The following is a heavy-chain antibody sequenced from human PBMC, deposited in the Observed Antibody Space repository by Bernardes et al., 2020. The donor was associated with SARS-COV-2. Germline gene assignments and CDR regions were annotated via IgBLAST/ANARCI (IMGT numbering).Heavy chain of an antibody. V-gene: IGHV4-4*02. J-gene: IGHJ4*02. Sequence: SETLSLTCVVSGGSITSNNWWTWVRQPPGKGLEWIGEIYSSGATYYNPSLESRVTISIDLSKNLFSLTLTSVTAADTAVYYCARDASVSSRGYFDFWGRGILATVSS. CDR3: ARDASVSSRGYFDF. CDR2: IYSSGAT. CDR1: GGSITSNNW. D-gene: IGHD2-15*01.